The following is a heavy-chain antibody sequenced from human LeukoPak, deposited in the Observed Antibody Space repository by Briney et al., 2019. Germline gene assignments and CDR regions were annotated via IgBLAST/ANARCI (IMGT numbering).Heavy chain of an antibody. D-gene: IGHD3/OR15-3a*01. CDR2: INPRGGNT. V-gene: IGHV1-46*01. Sequence: ASVKVSCKPSGYTFTTHYIHWVRLAPGQGLEWMRIINPRGGNTNYTQKFKGRVTITRDTSTSTVYLELSSLRSEDTAVYYCARDFFNMISEYWGQGTLVTVSS. CDR1: GYTFTTHY. J-gene: IGHJ4*02. CDR3: ARDFFNMISEY.